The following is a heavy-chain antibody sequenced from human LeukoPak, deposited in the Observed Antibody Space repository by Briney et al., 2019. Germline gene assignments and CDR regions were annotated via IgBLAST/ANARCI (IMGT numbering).Heavy chain of an antibody. CDR3: AREEANCSSTSCPADY. Sequence: SETLSLTCTVSGGSISSGGYYWSWIRQPPGKGLEWIGYIYHSGSTYYNPSLKSRVTISVDRSKNQFSLKLSSVTAADTAVYYCAREEANCSSTSCPADYWGQGTLVTVSS. D-gene: IGHD2-2*01. CDR1: GGSISSGGYY. J-gene: IGHJ4*02. V-gene: IGHV4-30-2*01. CDR2: IYHSGST.